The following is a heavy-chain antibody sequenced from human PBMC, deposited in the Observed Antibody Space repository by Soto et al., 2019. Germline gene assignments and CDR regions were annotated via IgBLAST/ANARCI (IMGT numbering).Heavy chain of an antibody. CDR1: GYTFTSYG. Sequence: QVQLVQSGAEVKKPGASVKVSCKASGYTFTSYGISWVRQAPGQGLEWMGWISAYNGNTKYAQKVQGRVTMTTDTATNTAYIDLRSVRSDDTPVYYCAIDNPPFDPWGQGTLVTVSS. J-gene: IGHJ5*02. CDR3: AIDNPPFDP. V-gene: IGHV1-18*01. CDR2: ISAYNGNT.